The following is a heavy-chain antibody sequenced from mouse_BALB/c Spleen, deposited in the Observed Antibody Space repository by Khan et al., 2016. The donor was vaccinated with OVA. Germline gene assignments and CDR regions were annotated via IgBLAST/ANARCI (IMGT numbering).Heavy chain of an antibody. Sequence: QIQLVQSGPELKKPGETVRISCKASGYTFTNYGMNWVKQAPGKGLKWMGWINTYTGEPTYADDFKGRFAFSLETSASTAYLQFNNLKNEDMATYFCARYYEDAMDYWGQGTSVTVSS. D-gene: IGHD2-4*01. CDR1: GYTFTNYG. J-gene: IGHJ4*01. CDR3: ARYYEDAMDY. V-gene: IGHV9-1*02. CDR2: INTYTGEP.